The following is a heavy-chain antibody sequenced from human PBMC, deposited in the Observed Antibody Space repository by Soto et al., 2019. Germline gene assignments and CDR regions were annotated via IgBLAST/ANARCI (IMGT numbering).Heavy chain of an antibody. V-gene: IGHV1-69*06. J-gene: IGHJ4*02. CDR1: GGTFSSYA. CDR3: ARGQQLVSPPYYFDH. D-gene: IGHD6-6*01. CDR2: IIPMFGTA. Sequence: SVKVSCKASGGTFSSYAISWLRQAPGQGLEWMGGIIPMFGTANYVQKFQGRVTITADTSTSTAYMELSSLRSEDMAVYYCARGQQLVSPPYYFDHWGQGTLVTVSS.